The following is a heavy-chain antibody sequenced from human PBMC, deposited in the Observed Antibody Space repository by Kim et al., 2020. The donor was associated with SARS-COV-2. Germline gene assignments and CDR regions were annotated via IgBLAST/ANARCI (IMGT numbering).Heavy chain of an antibody. CDR2: IRKEGRYK. J-gene: IGHJ4*02. V-gene: IGHV3-7*05. CDR3: ASIDYGDSY. Sequence: GGSLRLSCAASGFSFATSWMTWVRQAPGKGLEWVARIRKEGRYKYYVDSVKGRFIISRDNARNSVFLQMNSLRAEDTAIYYCASIDYGDSYWGQGTLVTVSS. D-gene: IGHD4-17*01. CDR1: GFSFATSW.